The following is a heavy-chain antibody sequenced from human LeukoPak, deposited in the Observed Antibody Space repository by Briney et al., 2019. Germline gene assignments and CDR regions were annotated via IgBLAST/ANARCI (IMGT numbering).Heavy chain of an antibody. Sequence: ASVKVSCKASGYTFTGYYMHWVRQAPGQGLEWMGWINPNSGGTNYAQKFQGWVTMTRDTSISTAYMELSRLRSDDTAVYYCARGAGGPYCGGDCSPSWFDPWGQGTLVTVSS. CDR3: ARGAGGPYCGGDCSPSWFDP. J-gene: IGHJ5*02. D-gene: IGHD2-21*02. V-gene: IGHV1-2*04. CDR2: INPNSGGT. CDR1: GYTFTGYY.